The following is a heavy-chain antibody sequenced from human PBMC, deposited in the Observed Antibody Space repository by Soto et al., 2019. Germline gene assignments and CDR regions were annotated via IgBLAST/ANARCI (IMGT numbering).Heavy chain of an antibody. D-gene: IGHD5-18*01. CDR1: SGSISNYY. CDR3: AKDSGYNYGYFRWFDP. Sequence: XEPLSLTCTVSSGSISNYYWSWIRQPPGRGLEWIGHIFYSGSTNYNPALKSRVTISVDTSKSQFSLKLSSVTAADTAVYYCAKDSGYNYGYFRWFDPWGQGTLVTVSS. V-gene: IGHV4-59*01. J-gene: IGHJ5*02. CDR2: IFYSGST.